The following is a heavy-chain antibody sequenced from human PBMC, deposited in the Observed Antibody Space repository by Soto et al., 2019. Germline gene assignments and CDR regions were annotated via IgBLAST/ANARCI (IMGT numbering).Heavy chain of an antibody. CDR3: ARDQAGYSSSSHYYYYGMDV. CDR1: GFTFSSYG. Sequence: QVQLVESGGGVVQPGRSLRLSCAASGFTFSSYGMHWVRQAPGKGLEWVAVIWYDGSNKYYADSVKGRFTISRDNSKNTLYLQMNSLRAEDTAVYYCARDQAGYSSSSHYYYYGMDVWGQGTTVTVSS. J-gene: IGHJ6*02. D-gene: IGHD6-6*01. CDR2: IWYDGSNK. V-gene: IGHV3-33*01.